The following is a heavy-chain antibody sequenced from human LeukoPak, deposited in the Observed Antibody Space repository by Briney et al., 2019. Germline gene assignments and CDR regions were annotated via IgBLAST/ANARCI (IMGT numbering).Heavy chain of an antibody. J-gene: IGHJ5*02. D-gene: IGHD3-10*01. CDR3: ARDFGSGVFDP. CDR2: FNPIFGSA. CDR1: GDSFGTYG. Sequence: SVKVSRKASGDSFGTYGITWVRQALGQGLEWMGGFNPIFGSAQYAQKFQGRVTITMDVSARTVYMELSSLRSEDTTIYYCARDFGSGVFDPWGQGTLVTVSS. V-gene: IGHV1-69*05.